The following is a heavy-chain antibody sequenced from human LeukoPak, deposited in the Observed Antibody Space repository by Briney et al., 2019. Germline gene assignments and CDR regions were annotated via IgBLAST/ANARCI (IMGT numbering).Heavy chain of an antibody. Sequence: SETLSLTCTVSGGSISSYYWSWIRQPPGKGLEWIGYIYYSGSTNYNPSLKSRVTISVDTSKNQFSLKLSSVTAADTAVYYCARDPQQLVRLFYYYYYMDVWGKGTTVTVSS. D-gene: IGHD6-13*01. CDR3: ARDPQQLVRLFYYYYYMDV. J-gene: IGHJ6*03. CDR2: IYYSGST. V-gene: IGHV4-59*01. CDR1: GGSISSYY.